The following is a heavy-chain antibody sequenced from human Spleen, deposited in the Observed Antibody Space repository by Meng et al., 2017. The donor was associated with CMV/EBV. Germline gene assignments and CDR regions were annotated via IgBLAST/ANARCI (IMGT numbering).Heavy chain of an antibody. D-gene: IGHD6-19*01. CDR3: ATDSSGWFSSKAYYYYGMDV. Sequence: SYAIRWVRQAPGQGLEWMGGIIPIFGTANYAQKFQGRVTITTDESTSTAYMELSSLRSEDTAVYYCATDSSGWFSSKAYYYYGMDVWGQGTTVTVSS. CDR2: IIPIFGTA. V-gene: IGHV1-69*05. CDR1: SYA. J-gene: IGHJ6*02.